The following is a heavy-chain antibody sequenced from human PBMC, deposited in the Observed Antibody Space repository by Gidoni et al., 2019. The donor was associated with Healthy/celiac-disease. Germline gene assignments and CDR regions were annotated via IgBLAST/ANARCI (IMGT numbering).Heavy chain of an antibody. J-gene: IGHJ3*02. CDR1: GFTFSSYG. V-gene: IGHV3-33*01. D-gene: IGHD6-19*01. CDR3: ARADTSQWLVEGAFDI. CDR2: IWYDGSNK. Sequence: QVQLVESVGGVVQPGRSLRLSCAASGFTFSSYGMHWVRQAPGKGLEWVAVIWYDGSNKYYADSVKGRFTISRDNSKNTLYLQMNSLRAEDTAVYYCARADTSQWLVEGAFDIWGQGTMVTVSS.